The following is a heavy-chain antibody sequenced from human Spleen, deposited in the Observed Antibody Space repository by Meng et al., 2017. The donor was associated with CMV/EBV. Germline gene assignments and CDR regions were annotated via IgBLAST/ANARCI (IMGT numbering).Heavy chain of an antibody. CDR3: AHRRLGYCSGGSCRAVPYGMDV. Sequence: SGPTLVKPTQTLTLTCTFSGFSLSTSGVGVGWFRQPPGKALEWRALIYWNDDKRYSPALKSRLTITKDTSKTQVVLTMTNMEPVDTATYYCAHRRLGYCSGGSCRAVPYGMDVWGQGTTVTVSS. J-gene: IGHJ6*02. V-gene: IGHV2-5*01. D-gene: IGHD2-15*01. CDR2: IYWNDDK. CDR1: GFSLSTSGVG.